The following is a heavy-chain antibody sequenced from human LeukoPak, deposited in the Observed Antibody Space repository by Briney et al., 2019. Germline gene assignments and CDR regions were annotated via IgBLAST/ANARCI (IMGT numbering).Heavy chain of an antibody. V-gene: IGHV3-23*01. CDR3: AKRTCSGTTCYPLDS. CDR1: GFTFSVAG. CDR2: IIGNGAST. J-gene: IGHJ4*02. D-gene: IGHD6-19*01. Sequence: GGSQRLSCVASGFTFSVAGMHWVRQAPGKGLEWVSAIIGNGASTYYTDSVKGRFTISRDNSKNTLYLQMNSLRDEDTGVYYCAKRTCSGTTCYPLDSWGRGTLVTVSS.